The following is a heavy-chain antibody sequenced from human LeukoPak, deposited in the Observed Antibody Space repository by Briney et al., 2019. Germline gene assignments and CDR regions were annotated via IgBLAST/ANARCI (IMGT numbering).Heavy chain of an antibody. CDR1: GFTFSSYA. CDR3: AKGSDLVWASYRYGHFDY. V-gene: IGHV3-23*01. Sequence: GGSLRLSCAASGFTFSSYAMSWVRQAPGKGLDWVSAISGIGCSTYYADSVKGRFTISRDNSKNTLYLQMNSLRAEDTAVYYCAKGSDLVWASYRYGHFDYWGQGTLVTVSS. D-gene: IGHD3-16*02. J-gene: IGHJ4*02. CDR2: ISGIGCST.